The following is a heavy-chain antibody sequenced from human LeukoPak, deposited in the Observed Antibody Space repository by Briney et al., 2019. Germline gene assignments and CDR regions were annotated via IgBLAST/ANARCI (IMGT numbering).Heavy chain of an antibody. V-gene: IGHV4-59*08. CDR3: ARSGDSHVYYFDY. CDR1: GDSISTYY. Sequence: PSETLSLTHSVSGDSISTYYWNWIRQPPAKGLEWIGYKTYSGITNYNPSLKSRITISIDTSKNQFSLKLSSVTAADTAVYYCARSGDSHVYYFDYWGQGTPVTVSS. J-gene: IGHJ4*02. CDR2: KTYSGIT. D-gene: IGHD1-26*01.